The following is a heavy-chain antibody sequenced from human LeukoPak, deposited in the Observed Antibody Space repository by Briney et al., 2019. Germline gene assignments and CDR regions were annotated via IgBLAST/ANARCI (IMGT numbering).Heavy chain of an antibody. CDR2: ISSSGSTI. J-gene: IGHJ4*02. CDR1: GFTFSRYG. Sequence: PGASLRLSCAASGFTFSRYGMHWVRQGPGKGLEWVSYISSSGSTIYYADSVKGRFTISRDNAKNSLYLQMNSLRAEDTAVYYCARGRGGSSSWYDYWGQGTLVTVSS. V-gene: IGHV3-48*04. CDR3: ARGRGGSSSWYDY. D-gene: IGHD6-13*01.